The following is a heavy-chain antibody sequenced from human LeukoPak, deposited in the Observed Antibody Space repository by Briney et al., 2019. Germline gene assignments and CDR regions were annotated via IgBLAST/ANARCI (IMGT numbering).Heavy chain of an antibody. V-gene: IGHV3-23*01. CDR1: GFTFSSYG. Sequence: GGSLRLSCAASGFTFSSYGMSWVRQAPGKGLEWVSAISGSGASTYYADSVKGRFTISRDNSKNTLFLQMNDLTVEDTARYYCARRPGNWGQGILVTVSS. D-gene: IGHD1-14*01. J-gene: IGHJ4*02. CDR3: ARRPGN. CDR2: ISGSGAST.